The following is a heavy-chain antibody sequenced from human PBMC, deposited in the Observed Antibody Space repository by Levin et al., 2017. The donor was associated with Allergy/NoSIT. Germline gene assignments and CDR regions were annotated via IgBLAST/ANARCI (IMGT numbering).Heavy chain of an antibody. CDR2: FDPEDGET. Sequence: PAASVKVSCKVSGYTLTELSMHWVRQAPGKGLEWMGGFDPEDGETIYAQKFQGRVTMTEDTSTDTAYMELSSLRSEDTAVYYCATGGGYDDSSGSFQHWGQGTLVTVSS. D-gene: IGHD3-22*01. CDR3: ATGGGYDDSSGSFQH. J-gene: IGHJ1*01. CDR1: GYTLTELS. V-gene: IGHV1-24*01.